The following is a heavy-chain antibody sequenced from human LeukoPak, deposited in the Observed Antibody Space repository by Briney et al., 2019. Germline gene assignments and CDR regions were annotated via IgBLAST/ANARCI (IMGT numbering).Heavy chain of an antibody. CDR2: IYYSGST. J-gene: IGHJ4*02. CDR1: GGSISSYY. V-gene: IGHV4-59*01. Sequence: SETLSLTCTVSGGSISSYYWSWTRQPPGKGLEWIGYIYYSGSTNYNPSLKSRVTISVDTSKNQFSLKLSSVTAADTAVYYCARDRRKFDYWGQGTLVTVSS. CDR3: ARDRRKFDY.